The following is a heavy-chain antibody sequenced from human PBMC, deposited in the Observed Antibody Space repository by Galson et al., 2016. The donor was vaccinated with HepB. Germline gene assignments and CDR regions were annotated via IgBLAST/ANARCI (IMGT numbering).Heavy chain of an antibody. Sequence: SLRLSCAASGFTFRSYGMHWVRQAPGKGLEWVAVIWYDGSNIYYGDSVKGRFTISRDNSKNTLSLQMNSLGPEDTAVYYCAAYDTGHFDYWGQGTVVTVSS. D-gene: IGHD3-9*01. CDR1: GFTFRSYG. V-gene: IGHV3-33*01. CDR2: IWYDGSNI. CDR3: AAYDTGHFDY. J-gene: IGHJ4*02.